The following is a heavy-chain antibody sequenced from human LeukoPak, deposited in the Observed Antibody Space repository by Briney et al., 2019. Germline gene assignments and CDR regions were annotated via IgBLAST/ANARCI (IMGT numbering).Heavy chain of an antibody. D-gene: IGHD6-19*01. J-gene: IGHJ2*01. V-gene: IGHV3-13*01. CDR3: ARQRTGWSVINRYFDL. Sequence: PGGSLRLSCAASGFTFSSYDMNWVRQATGKGLEWVSAISTSGNTYYPGSVKGRFTISRENAKNSLHLQMNSLRDGDTAVYYCARQRTGWSVINRYFDLWGRGTLVTVSS. CDR1: GFTFSSYD. CDR2: ISTSGNT.